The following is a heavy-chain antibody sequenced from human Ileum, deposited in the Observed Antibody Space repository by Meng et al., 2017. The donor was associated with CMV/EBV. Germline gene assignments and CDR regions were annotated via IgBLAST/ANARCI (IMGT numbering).Heavy chain of an antibody. CDR1: GFTFSGYW. CDR2: IKQDGSEK. Sequence: GGSLRLSCAASGFTFSGYWMSWVRQAPGKGLEWVANIKQDGSEKYYVDSVKGRFTISRDNAKNSLYLQMNSLRADDTAVYYCARVYTFGPGHYGLDVWGQGTTVTVSS. V-gene: IGHV3-7*01. CDR3: ARVYTFGPGHYGLDV. J-gene: IGHJ6*02. D-gene: IGHD5-18*01.